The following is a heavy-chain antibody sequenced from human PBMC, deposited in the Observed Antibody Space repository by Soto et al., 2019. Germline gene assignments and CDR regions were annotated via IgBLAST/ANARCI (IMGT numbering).Heavy chain of an antibody. V-gene: IGHV3-9*01. CDR1: GFTFENYA. J-gene: IGHJ4*02. D-gene: IGHD3-22*01. CDR3: VKDSTPHYYDNSGHFDY. Sequence: PGGSLRLSCVASGFTFENYAMHWVRQVPGKGLEWVSGISWSGENIGYADSVKGRFTISRENARKSLNLQMNSLRPEDTAFYYCVKDSTPHYYDNSGHFDYWGQGSLVTVSS. CDR2: ISWSGENI.